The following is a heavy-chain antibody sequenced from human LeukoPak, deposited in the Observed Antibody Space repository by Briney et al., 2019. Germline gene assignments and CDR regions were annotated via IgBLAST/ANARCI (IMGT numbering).Heavy chain of an antibody. D-gene: IGHD2-2*02. CDR1: GGSFSGYY. CDR3: ARGGGVRVPAAIGAGDPILEYNWFDP. Sequence: SETLSLTCAVYGGSFSGYYWSWIRQPPGKGLEWIGEINHSGSTNYNPSLKSRVTISVDTSKNQFSLKLSSVTAADTAVYYCARGGGVRVPAAIGAGDPILEYNWFDPWGQGTLVTVSS. J-gene: IGHJ5*02. CDR2: INHSGST. V-gene: IGHV4-34*01.